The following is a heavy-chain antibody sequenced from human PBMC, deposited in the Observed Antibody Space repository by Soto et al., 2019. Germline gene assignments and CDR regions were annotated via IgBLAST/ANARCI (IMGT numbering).Heavy chain of an antibody. J-gene: IGHJ1*01. CDR3: ARESKWDGGQYCQD. D-gene: IGHD3-16*01. CDR2: ISGSGDKT. V-gene: IGHV3-23*01. CDR1: GFTFKYYA. Sequence: EVQLLQSGGGLAQPGTSLRLSCAASGFTFKYYAMTWVRQAPGKGLEWVSTISGSGDKTDYADSVKGRFRVSRDNSKDTLYLQMDSLRADDTALYYCARESKWDGGQYCQDWGQGTLVTVSS.